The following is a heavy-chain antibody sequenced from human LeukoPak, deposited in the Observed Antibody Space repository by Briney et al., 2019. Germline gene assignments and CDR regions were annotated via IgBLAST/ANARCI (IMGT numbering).Heavy chain of an antibody. J-gene: IGHJ5*02. Sequence: PSETLSLTCTVSGGSISTFYWSWIRQPPGKGLEWIGYIHYIGRTNYNPSLKSRVTISVDKSKNQFSLKLSSVTAADTAVYYCARVGASKEGATIDWFDPWGQGTLVTVSS. D-gene: IGHD1-26*01. CDR1: GGSISTFY. V-gene: IGHV4-59*12. CDR2: IHYIGRT. CDR3: ARVGASKEGATIDWFDP.